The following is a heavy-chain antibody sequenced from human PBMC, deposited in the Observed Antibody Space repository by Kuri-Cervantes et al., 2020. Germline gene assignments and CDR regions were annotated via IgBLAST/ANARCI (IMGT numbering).Heavy chain of an antibody. D-gene: IGHD3-22*01. J-gene: IGHJ3*02. CDR1: GFTFSDYY. Sequence: GESLKISCAASGFTFSDYYMSWIRQAPGKGLEWVSYISSSGSTIYYADSVKGRFTISRDNAKNSLYLQMNSLRAEDTAVYYCASMIVVVINLDAFDIWGQGTMVTVSS. CDR3: ASMIVVVINLDAFDI. V-gene: IGHV3-11*04. CDR2: ISSSGSTI.